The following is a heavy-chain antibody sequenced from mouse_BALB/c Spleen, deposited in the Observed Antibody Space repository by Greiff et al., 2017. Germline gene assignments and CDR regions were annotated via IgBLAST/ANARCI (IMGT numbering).Heavy chain of an antibody. CDR1: GFTFSSYA. J-gene: IGHJ1*01. V-gene: IGHV5-6-5*01. D-gene: IGHD1-2*01. CDR2: ISSGGST. CDR3: ARGRRDGDWYFDV. Sequence: EVMLVESGGGLVKPGGSLKLSCAASGFTFSSYAMSWVRQTPEKRLEWVASISSGGSTYYPDSVKGRFTISRDNARNILYLQMSSLRSEDTAMYYCARGRRDGDWYFDVWGEGTTVTVSS.